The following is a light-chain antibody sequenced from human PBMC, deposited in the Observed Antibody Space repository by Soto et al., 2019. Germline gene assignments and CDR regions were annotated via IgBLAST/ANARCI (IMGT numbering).Light chain of an antibody. J-gene: IGKJ1*01. CDR2: DAS. Sequence: DNPLTQSPSSLSASVGDRVTITCRARHSIYDWLAWYQQKPGKAPKLLIYDASSLESGVPSRFSGGGSGTTFSLIIKGQQPEDFAAYHCQQYQCFWFGQGTKVEIE. V-gene: IGKV1-5*01. CDR3: QQYQCFW. CDR1: HSIYDW.